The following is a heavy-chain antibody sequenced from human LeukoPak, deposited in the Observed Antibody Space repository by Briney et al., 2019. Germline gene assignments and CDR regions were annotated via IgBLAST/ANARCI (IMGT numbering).Heavy chain of an antibody. J-gene: IGHJ4*02. V-gene: IGHV3-48*03. Sequence: PGGSLRLSCTTSGFTFSSYEMNWVRHAPGKGLEWVSHISSSGTDIYYADSVKGRFTISRDNAKNSLYLQMNSLRAEDTAIYYCAVGESSSYADSWGQGTLVTVSS. CDR3: AVGESSSYADS. D-gene: IGHD3-22*01. CDR1: GFTFSSYE. CDR2: ISSSGTDI.